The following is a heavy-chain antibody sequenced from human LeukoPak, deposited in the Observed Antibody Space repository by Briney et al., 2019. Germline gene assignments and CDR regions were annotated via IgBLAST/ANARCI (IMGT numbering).Heavy chain of an antibody. CDR3: ARGYVLFDC. CDR1: GGSFSGYY. Sequence: SETLSLTCAVYGGSFSGYYWSWVRQPPGKGLEWIGEINHSGSTNYNPSLKSRVTISVDTSKNQFSLKLSSVTAADTAVYYCARGYVLFDCWGQGTLVTVSS. CDR2: INHSGST. V-gene: IGHV4-34*01. D-gene: IGHD3-16*01. J-gene: IGHJ4*02.